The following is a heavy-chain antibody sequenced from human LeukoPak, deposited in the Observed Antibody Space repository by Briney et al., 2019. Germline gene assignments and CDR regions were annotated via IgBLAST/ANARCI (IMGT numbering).Heavy chain of an antibody. J-gene: IGHJ4*02. D-gene: IGHD3-16*01. CDR1: GYTFTNYD. CDR2: MNPNSGDT. Sequence: ASVKVSCKASGYTFTNYDINWVRQAARQGLEWMGWMNPNSGDTGYVEKFQGRVTMTRDTSMNTAYMELSSLRSEDTAVYYCTRSGFGGGAYFDYWGQGNPVTVSS. CDR3: TRSGFGGGAYFDY. V-gene: IGHV1-8*01.